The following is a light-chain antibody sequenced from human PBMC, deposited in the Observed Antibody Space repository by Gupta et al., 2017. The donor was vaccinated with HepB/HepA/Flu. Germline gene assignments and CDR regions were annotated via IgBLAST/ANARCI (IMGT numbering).Light chain of an antibody. CDR1: QTIKSN. CDR2: AAS. J-gene: IGKJ4*01. CDR3: QQYHNWPPLT. Sequence: EIVMTQSPVTLSVSPGERATLSCRASQTIKSNLAWYQQRPGQAPRLLIYAASTRATGIPARFSVSGSGTDFTLTINGLQSEDFAAYYCQQYHNWPPLTFGGGTKVEMK. V-gene: IGKV3-15*01.